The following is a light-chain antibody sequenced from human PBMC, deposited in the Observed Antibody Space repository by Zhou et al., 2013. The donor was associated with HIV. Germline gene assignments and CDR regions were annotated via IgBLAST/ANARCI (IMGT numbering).Light chain of an antibody. CDR2: GAS. CDR3: QQYGGSPYT. CDR1: QIVSNNY. V-gene: IGKV3-20*01. J-gene: IGKJ2*01. Sequence: EIVLTQSPGTLSLSPGERATLSCRASQIVSNNYLAWYQQKRGQPPRLLISGASQRATGVPDRFSGSGSGTDFTLTISRLEPEDFGMYYCQQYGGSPYTFGQGTMLEIK.